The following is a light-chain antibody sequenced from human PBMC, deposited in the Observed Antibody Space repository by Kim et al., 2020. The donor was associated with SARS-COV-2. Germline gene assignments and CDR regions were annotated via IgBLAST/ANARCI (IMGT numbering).Light chain of an antibody. V-gene: IGLV2-14*03. J-gene: IGLJ3*02. CDR3: SSYTRSKTWV. CDR2: DVT. Sequence: GQSITLACTGTNSDIGGYNYVSWYQQHPGKAPKLMIFDVTERPSGVSNRFSGSKSGNTASLTISGLQAEDESDYYCSSYTRSKTWVFGGGTQLTVL. CDR1: NSDIGGYNY.